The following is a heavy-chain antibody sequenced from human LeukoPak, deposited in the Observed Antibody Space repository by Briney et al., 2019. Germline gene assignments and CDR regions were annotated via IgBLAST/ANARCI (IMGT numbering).Heavy chain of an antibody. V-gene: IGHV3-7*01. D-gene: IGHD1-26*01. J-gene: IGHJ6*03. CDR3: ARLSVIVGSTLEYYYYYMDV. Sequence: QTGGSLRLSCAASGFTFSSYWMSWVRQAPGKGLEWVANIKQDGSEKYYVDSVKGRFTISRDNAKNSLYLQMNSLRAEDTAVYYCARLSVIVGSTLEYYYYYMDVWGQGTTVTVSS. CDR1: GFTFSSYW. CDR2: IKQDGSEK.